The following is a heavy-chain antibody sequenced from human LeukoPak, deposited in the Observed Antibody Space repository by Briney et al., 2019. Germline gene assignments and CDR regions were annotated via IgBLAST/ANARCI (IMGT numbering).Heavy chain of an antibody. CDR1: GGSFSGYY. V-gene: IGHV4-34*01. J-gene: IGHJ5*02. D-gene: IGHD6-6*01. Sequence: SETLSLTCAVYGGSFSGYYWSWIRQPPGKGLEWIGEINHSGSTNYNPSLKSRVTISVDTSKNQFPLKLSSVTAADTAVYYCANSYSSSSGWFDPWGQGTLVTVSS. CDR3: ANSYSSSSGWFDP. CDR2: INHSGST.